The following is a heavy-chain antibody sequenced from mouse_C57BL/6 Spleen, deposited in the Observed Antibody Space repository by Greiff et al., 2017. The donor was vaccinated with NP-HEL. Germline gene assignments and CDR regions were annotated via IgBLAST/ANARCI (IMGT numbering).Heavy chain of an antibody. CDR2: IDPSDSDT. CDR1: GYTFTSYW. V-gene: IGHV1-69*01. D-gene: IGHD2-3*01. Sequence: QVQLQQPGAELVMPGASVKLSCKASGYTFTSYWMHWVKQRPGQGLEWIGEIDPSDSDTNYNQKFKGKSTLTVDKSSSTAYMQLSSLTSEDAAVYSCARYGGYPDYWGQGTTLTVSS. J-gene: IGHJ2*01. CDR3: ARYGGYPDY.